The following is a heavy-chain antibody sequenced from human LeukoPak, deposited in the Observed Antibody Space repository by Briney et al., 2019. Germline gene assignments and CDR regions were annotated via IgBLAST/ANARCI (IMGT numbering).Heavy chain of an antibody. CDR2: ISAYSGDT. CDR3: ARGRNFDY. V-gene: IGHV1-18*04. CDR1: GYTFSSYG. J-gene: IGHJ4*02. Sequence: ASVKVSCKASGYTFSSYGISWVRQAPGQGLEWMGRISAYSGDTNYAQKFQGRVIMTTDTSTSPAYMELRSLRSDDTAVYYCARGRNFDYWGQGTLVTVSS.